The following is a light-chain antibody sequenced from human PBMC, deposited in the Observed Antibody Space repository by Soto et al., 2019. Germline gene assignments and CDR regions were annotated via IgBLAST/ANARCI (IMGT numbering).Light chain of an antibody. CDR2: GAS. J-gene: IGKJ1*01. CDR3: QQYGSSPWT. V-gene: IGKV3-20*01. Sequence: EIVLTQSPGTLSLSPGERATLSCRAGQSVSSSSLAWFQQKPGQAPRLLIYGASRRATGIPDRISGSGSGTDFTLTITRLEPEDFAVYYCQQYGSSPWTFGQGTKVEIK. CDR1: QSVSSSS.